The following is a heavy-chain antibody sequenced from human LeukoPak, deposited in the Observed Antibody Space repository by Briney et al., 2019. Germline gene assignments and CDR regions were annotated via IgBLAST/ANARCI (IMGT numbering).Heavy chain of an antibody. V-gene: IGHV1-46*01. CDR2: INPSGGST. Sequence: ASVKVSCKASGGTFSSYAISWVRQAPGQGLEWMGIINPSGGSTSYAQKFQGRVTMTRDTSTSTVYMELSSLRSEDTAVYYCARGLYDFWSGSHWYFDLWGRGTLVTVSS. CDR3: ARGLYDFWSGSHWYFDL. J-gene: IGHJ2*01. D-gene: IGHD3-3*01. CDR1: GGTFSSYA.